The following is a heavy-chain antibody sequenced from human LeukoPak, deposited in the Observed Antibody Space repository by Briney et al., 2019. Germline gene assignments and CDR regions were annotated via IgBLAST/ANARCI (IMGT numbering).Heavy chain of an antibody. V-gene: IGHV1-69*13. CDR1: GGTFSSYA. D-gene: IGHD3-3*01. CDR2: IIPIFGTA. Sequence: ASVKVSCKASGGTFSSYAISWVRQAPGQGLEWMGGIIPIFGTANYAQKFQGRVTITADESTSTAYMELSSLRSEDTAVYYCARDGHDFWSGYYPNYYYYMDVWGKGTTVTVSS. J-gene: IGHJ6*03. CDR3: ARDGHDFWSGYYPNYYYYMDV.